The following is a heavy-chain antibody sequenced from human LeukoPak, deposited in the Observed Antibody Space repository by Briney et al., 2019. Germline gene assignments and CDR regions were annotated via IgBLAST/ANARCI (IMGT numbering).Heavy chain of an antibody. V-gene: IGHV3-23*01. D-gene: IGHD6-13*01. CDR2: ISGSGGST. J-gene: IGHJ4*02. CDR3: AKVAGYSSSWYHFDY. Sequence: GGSLRLSCAASGFTFSSYAMSWVRQAPGKGLEWVSAISGSGGSTYYADSVKGRFAISRDNSKSTLYLQMNSLRAEDTAVYYCAKVAGYSSSWYHFDYWGQGTLVTVSS. CDR1: GFTFSSYA.